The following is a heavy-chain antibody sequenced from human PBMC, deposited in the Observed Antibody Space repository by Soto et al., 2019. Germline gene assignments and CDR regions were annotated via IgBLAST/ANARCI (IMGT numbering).Heavy chain of an antibody. CDR3: ARWYSSGHYYYGMDV. V-gene: IGHV3-21*01. CDR1: GFTFSSYS. D-gene: IGHD6-19*01. Sequence: SGGSLRLSCAASGFTFSSYSMNWVRQAPGKGLEWVSSISSSSSYIYYADSVKGRSTISRDNAKNSLYLQMNSLRAEDTAVYYCARWYSSGHYYYGMDVWGQGTTVTVSS. J-gene: IGHJ6*02. CDR2: ISSSSSYI.